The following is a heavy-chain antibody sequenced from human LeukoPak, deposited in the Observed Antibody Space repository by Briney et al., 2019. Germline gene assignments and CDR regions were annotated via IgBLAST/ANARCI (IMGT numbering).Heavy chain of an antibody. D-gene: IGHD3-22*01. Sequence: PGGSLRLSCAASGFTFSSYATSWVRQAPGKGLEWVSAISGSGGSTYYADSVKGRFTISRDNSKNSLYLQMNSLRAEDTAVYYCARVQYYYDSSGYFYYYYGMDVWGQGTTVTVSS. J-gene: IGHJ6*02. CDR2: ISGSGGST. CDR1: GFTFSSYA. V-gene: IGHV3-23*01. CDR3: ARVQYYYDSSGYFYYYYGMDV.